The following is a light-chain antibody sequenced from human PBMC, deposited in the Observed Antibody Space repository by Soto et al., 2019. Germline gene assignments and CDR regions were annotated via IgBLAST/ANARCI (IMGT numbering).Light chain of an antibody. J-gene: IGLJ2*01. Sequence: QSALTQPPSASGSPGQSVTISCTGTSSDVGAYNYVSWYQQHPGKAPKLLVYDVDKRPSGVPDRFSGSKSGNTASLTVSGLQAEDEADYYCSSYVGSNFHVLFGGGTKLTVL. V-gene: IGLV2-8*01. CDR3: SSYVGSNFHVL. CDR2: DVD. CDR1: SSDVGAYNY.